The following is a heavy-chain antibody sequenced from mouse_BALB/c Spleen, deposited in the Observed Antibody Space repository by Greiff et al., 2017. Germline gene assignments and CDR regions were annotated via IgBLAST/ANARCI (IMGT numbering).Heavy chain of an antibody. CDR2: ILPGSGST. J-gene: IGHJ4*01. V-gene: IGHV1-9*01. CDR3: ASGVLGYAMDY. Sequence: QVQLQQSGAELMKPGASVKISCKATGYTFSSYWIEWVKQRPGHGLEWIGEILPGSGSTNYNEKFKGKATFTADTSSNTAYMQLSSLTSEDSAVYYCASGVLGYAMDYWGQGTSVTVSS. CDR1: GYTFSSYW. D-gene: IGHD3-1*01.